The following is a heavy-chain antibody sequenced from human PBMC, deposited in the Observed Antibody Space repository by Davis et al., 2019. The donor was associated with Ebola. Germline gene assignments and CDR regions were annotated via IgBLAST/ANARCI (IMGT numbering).Heavy chain of an antibody. V-gene: IGHV3-74*01. CDR2: IKTDGSTT. Sequence: GESLKISCAASGFTFSEYYMHWVRHVPGKGLEWVARIKTDGSTTRYADSVTGRFTISRDNTKNTLYLQMNSLRDEDTAVYYCVRHYSTVWYHYDYFDYWGQGALVTVSS. CDR1: GFTFSEYY. D-gene: IGHD6-19*01. J-gene: IGHJ4*02. CDR3: VRHYSTVWYHYDYFDY.